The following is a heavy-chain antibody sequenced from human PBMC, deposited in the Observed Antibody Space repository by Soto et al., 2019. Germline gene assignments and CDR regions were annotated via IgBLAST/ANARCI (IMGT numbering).Heavy chain of an antibody. CDR3: ARSSGEYCSSINCYHYFDY. Sequence: QVQLQESGPGLVKPSQTLSLTCTVSGGSISSGGSYWSWIRQHPGKGLEWIGYISYTGSTYYNPFLKSRVTISVDTSKEQFSLKVRSVTAADTAVYYCARSSGEYCSSINCYHYFDYWGQGTLVTVSS. CDR1: GGSISSGGSY. CDR2: ISYTGST. V-gene: IGHV4-31*03. D-gene: IGHD2-2*01. J-gene: IGHJ4*02.